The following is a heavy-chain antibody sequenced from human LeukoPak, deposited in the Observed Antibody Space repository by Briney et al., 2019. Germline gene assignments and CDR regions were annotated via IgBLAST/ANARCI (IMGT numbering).Heavy chain of an antibody. V-gene: IGHV4-39*07. Sequence: SETLSLTCTVSGGSISSSSYYWGWIRQPPGKGLEWNGSIYYSGSTYYNPSLKSRVTISVDTSKNQFSLKLSSVTAADTAVYYCARVVRYYYYYMDVWGKGTTVTVSS. CDR2: IYYSGST. J-gene: IGHJ6*03. CDR1: GGSISSSSYY. CDR3: ARVVRYYYYYMDV.